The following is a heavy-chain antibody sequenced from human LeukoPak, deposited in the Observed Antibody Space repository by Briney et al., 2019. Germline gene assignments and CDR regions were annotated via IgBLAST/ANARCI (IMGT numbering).Heavy chain of an antibody. J-gene: IGHJ4*02. CDR1: GFTFSSHA. Sequence: GTSLRLSCAASGFTFSSHAMHWVRQAPGKGLEWVAVMSFDGSQIYYADFVKGRFTISRDNSKSTLYLQMNSLRTEDTAVYYCAREEYDYALGAFDYWGQGTLVTVSS. D-gene: IGHD4/OR15-4a*01. CDR3: AREEYDYALGAFDY. CDR2: MSFDGSQI. V-gene: IGHV3-30*04.